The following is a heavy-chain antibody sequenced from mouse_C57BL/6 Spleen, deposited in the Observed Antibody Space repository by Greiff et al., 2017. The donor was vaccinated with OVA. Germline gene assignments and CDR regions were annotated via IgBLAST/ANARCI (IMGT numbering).Heavy chain of an antibody. Sequence: EVKLVESGGGLVQPGGSMKLSCVASGFTFSNYWMNWVRQSPEKGLEWVAQIRLKSDNYATHYAESVKGRFTISRDDSKSSVYLQMNNLRAEDTGIYYCISYGNNYAMDYWGQGTSVTVSS. CDR3: ISYGNNYAMDY. V-gene: IGHV6-3*01. CDR2: IRLKSDNYAT. J-gene: IGHJ4*01. CDR1: GFTFSNYW. D-gene: IGHD2-1*01.